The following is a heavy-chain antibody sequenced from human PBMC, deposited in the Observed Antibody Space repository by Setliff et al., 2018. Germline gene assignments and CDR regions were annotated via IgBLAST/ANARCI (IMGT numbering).Heavy chain of an antibody. CDR1: GFIFSTYW. CDR2: IKQDGSDK. CDR3: ATASHGYIYY. J-gene: IGHJ4*02. Sequence: PGGSLRLSCAASGFIFSTYWMSWVRQAPGKGLEWVANIKQDGSDKYYVDSVKGRFTISRDNAKNSLYLQMNSLRAEDTAVYYCATASHGYIYYWGQGTLVTVSS. V-gene: IGHV3-7*01.